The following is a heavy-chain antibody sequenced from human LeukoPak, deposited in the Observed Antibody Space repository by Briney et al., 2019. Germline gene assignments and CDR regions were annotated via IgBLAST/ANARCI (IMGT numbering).Heavy chain of an antibody. CDR2: IYYSGST. V-gene: IGHV4-59*01. CDR3: ATIERSGWYVSY. CDR1: GGSISRYY. Sequence: SETLSLTCTVSGGSISRYYWSWIRQPPGKRLEWIGYIYYSGSTNYNPSLKSRVTISVDTSKNQFSLKLSSVTAADTAVYYCATIERSGWYVSYWGQGTLVTVSS. D-gene: IGHD6-19*01. J-gene: IGHJ4*02.